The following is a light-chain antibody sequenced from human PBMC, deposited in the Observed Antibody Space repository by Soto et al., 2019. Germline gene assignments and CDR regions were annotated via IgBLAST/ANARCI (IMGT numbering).Light chain of an antibody. CDR1: SSNIGNNY. V-gene: IGLV1-51*01. CDR3: GTWDSSLSAVV. CDR2: DNN. J-gene: IGLJ2*01. Sequence: QSVLTQPPSVSASPGQKVTISCSGSSSNIGNNYVSWYQQLPGTAPKLLIYDNNKRPSGIPDRFSGSKSCTSATLGSTGLRTGDEADYYCGTWDSSLSAVVFGGGTKLTVL.